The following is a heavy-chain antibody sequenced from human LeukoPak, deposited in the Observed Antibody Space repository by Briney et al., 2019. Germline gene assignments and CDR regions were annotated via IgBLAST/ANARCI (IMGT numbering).Heavy chain of an antibody. CDR3: AKDPVDTAMVYYFDY. CDR1: GFTFSSYG. CDR2: ISYDGSNK. V-gene: IGHV3-30*18. Sequence: GGSLRLSCAASGFTFSSYGMHWVRQAPGKGLEGVAVISYDGSNKYYADSVKGRFTISRDNSKNTLYLQMNSLRAEDTAVYYCAKDPVDTAMVYYFDYWGQGTLVTVSS. J-gene: IGHJ4*02. D-gene: IGHD5-18*01.